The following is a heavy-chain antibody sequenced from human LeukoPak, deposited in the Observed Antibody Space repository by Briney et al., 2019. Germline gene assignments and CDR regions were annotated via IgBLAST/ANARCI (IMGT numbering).Heavy chain of an antibody. CDR1: GGSISSSSYY. Sequence: PSETLSLTCTVSGGSISSSSYYRGWIRQPPGKGLEWIGSIYYSGSTYYNPSLKSRVTISVDTSKNQFSLKLSSVTAADTAVYYCARQGGNDILTGYLYYFDYWGQGTLVTVSS. J-gene: IGHJ4*02. CDR2: IYYSGST. V-gene: IGHV4-39*01. CDR3: ARQGGNDILTGYLYYFDY. D-gene: IGHD3-9*01.